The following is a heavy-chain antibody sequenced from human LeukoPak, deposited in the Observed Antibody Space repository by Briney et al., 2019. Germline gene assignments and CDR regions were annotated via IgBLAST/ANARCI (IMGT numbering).Heavy chain of an antibody. CDR2: IYPDDSDT. V-gene: IGHV5-51*01. CDR1: EYSFTRYW. J-gene: IGHJ4*02. Sequence: GESLKISCKGSEYSFTRYWIGWVGQMPGKGLEWMGIIYPDDSDTRYRPSFQGQVTISADKSISTAYLQWSSLKASDTAMYYCARGWGYYFDYWGQGTLVTVSS. D-gene: IGHD3-16*01. CDR3: ARGWGYYFDY.